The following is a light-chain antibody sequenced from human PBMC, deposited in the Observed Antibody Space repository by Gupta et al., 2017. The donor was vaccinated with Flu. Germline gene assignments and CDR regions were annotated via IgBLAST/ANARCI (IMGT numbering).Light chain of an antibody. CDR2: GNA. CDR1: SSKIGAGFD. Sequence: QSVLTQPPPVSGAPVQRVTISCTVSSSKIGAGFDVHWYQQLPGAAHKLLSDGNANRPSGVPDRFSCSKSGTSASLATTGLQAEDEADYYGQSFDNSLRGAVFGGGTKLTVL. V-gene: IGLV1-40*01. J-gene: IGLJ3*02. CDR3: QSFDNSLRGAV.